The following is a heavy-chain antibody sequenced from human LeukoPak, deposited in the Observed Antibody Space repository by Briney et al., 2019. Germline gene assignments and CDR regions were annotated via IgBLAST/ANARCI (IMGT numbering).Heavy chain of an antibody. CDR3: AREDSYGYFDH. Sequence: ASVKVSCKASGYNFIGYYMHWVRQAPGQGLEWMGRLIPNSGATTYGQKFQGRVAVTRDTSINTVYMELSRLTFDDTAVYYCAREDSYGYFDHWGQGTRVTVSS. J-gene: IGHJ4*02. CDR1: GYNFIGYY. CDR2: LIPNSGAT. D-gene: IGHD5-18*01. V-gene: IGHV1-2*06.